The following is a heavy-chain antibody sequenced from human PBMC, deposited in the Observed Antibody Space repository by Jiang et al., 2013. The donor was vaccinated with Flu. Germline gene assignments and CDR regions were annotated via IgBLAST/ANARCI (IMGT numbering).Heavy chain of an antibody. CDR1: GGSISSYY. V-gene: IGHV4-59*01. Sequence: GLVKPSETLSLTCTVSGGSISSYYWSWIRQPPGKGLEWIGYIYYSGSTNYNPSLKSRVTISVDTSKNQFSLKLSSVTAADTAVYYCAREPRRETRLLWFGELEGYGWFDPWGQGTLVTVSS. D-gene: IGHD3-10*01. CDR2: IYYSGST. J-gene: IGHJ5*02. CDR3: AREPRRETRLLWFGELEGYGWFDP.